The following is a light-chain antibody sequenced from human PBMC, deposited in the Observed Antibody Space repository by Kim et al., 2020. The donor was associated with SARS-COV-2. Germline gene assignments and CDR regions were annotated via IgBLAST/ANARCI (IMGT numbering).Light chain of an antibody. Sequence: SEYVGDRVTITCQASQDISNYLNWYQQKPGKAPKLLIYDASNLETGVPSRFSGSGSGTDFTFTISSLQPEDIATYYCQHFDNLITFGQGTRLEIK. CDR2: DAS. J-gene: IGKJ5*01. CDR1: QDISNY. CDR3: QHFDNLIT. V-gene: IGKV1-33*01.